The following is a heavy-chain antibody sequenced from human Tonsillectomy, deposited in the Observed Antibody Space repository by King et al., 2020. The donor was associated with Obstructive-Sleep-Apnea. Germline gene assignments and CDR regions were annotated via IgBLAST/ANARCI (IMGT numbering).Heavy chain of an antibody. Sequence: VQLVESGGGSVQPGGSLRVSCAASGFTFSNYAMIWVRQAPGKGLEWVSGIGSSAGSTYSTYYADSVKGRFTISRDNSKNTLYLQMNSLRAEDTAIYYCARGIAAAGDYWGQGTLVTVSS. D-gene: IGHD6-13*01. CDR3: ARGIAAAGDY. CDR2: IGSSAGSTYST. V-gene: IGHV3-23*04. CDR1: GFTFSNYA. J-gene: IGHJ4*02.